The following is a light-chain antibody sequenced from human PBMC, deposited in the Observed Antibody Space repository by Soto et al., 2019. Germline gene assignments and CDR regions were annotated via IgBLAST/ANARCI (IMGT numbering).Light chain of an antibody. CDR1: QSISTW. Sequence: DIPMTQSPSTLSASVGDRVSITCRASQSISTWLAWYQQKPGKAPKLLIYDASRLESGAQSRFSGRGPATQVTHTNSSLQPDEYATHPCQHYSNYSPYPFGQGNQLEIK. CDR2: DAS. CDR3: QHYSNYSPYP. J-gene: IGKJ2*01. V-gene: IGKV1-5*01.